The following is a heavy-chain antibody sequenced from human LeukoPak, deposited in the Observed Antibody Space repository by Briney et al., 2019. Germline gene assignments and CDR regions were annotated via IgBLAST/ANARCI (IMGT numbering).Heavy chain of an antibody. CDR3: ARLISGVGYFDY. Sequence: PSETLSLTCTVSGGSISSYYWSWIRQPPGKGLEWIGYIYYSGSTNYNPSLKSRVTTLLDTSKNQFSLRLSSVTAADTAVYYCARLISGVGYFDYWGQGTLVTVSS. CDR2: IYYSGST. CDR1: GGSISSYY. J-gene: IGHJ4*02. D-gene: IGHD1-26*01. V-gene: IGHV4-59*08.